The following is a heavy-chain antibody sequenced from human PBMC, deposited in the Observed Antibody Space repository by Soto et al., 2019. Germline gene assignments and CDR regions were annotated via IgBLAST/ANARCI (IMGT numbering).Heavy chain of an antibody. V-gene: IGHV1-69*01. Sequence: QVELVQSGAEVKKPGSSVKVSCKASGGNFITFAISWVRQAPGQGLEWMGEIIPISSTTKSAHKFQDRVTISADGSSSTVHMELRSLKSEDTAMYFCGKKLGIDAVGSYGVDVWGQGTTVTVSS. D-gene: IGHD7-27*01. CDR2: IIPISSTT. J-gene: IGHJ6*02. CDR1: GGNFITFA. CDR3: GKKLGIDAVGSYGVDV.